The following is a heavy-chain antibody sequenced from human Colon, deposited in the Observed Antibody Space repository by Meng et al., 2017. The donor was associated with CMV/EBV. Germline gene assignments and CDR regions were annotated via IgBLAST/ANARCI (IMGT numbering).Heavy chain of an antibody. D-gene: IGHD5/OR15-5a*01. V-gene: IGHV6-1*01. J-gene: IGHJ4*02. CDR1: GDSVSSNSAG. CDR2: TYYRSKWYY. Sequence: QVQLQQSGPGLVKPSQTLSHSFAIFGDSVSSNSAGWTWIRQSPSRGLEWLGRTYYRSKWYYDYAVSVQSRLSVIPDTSKNQFSLQLNSVTPEDTAVYYCARGSSLRLAFDYWGQGILVTVSS. CDR3: ARGSSLRLAFDY.